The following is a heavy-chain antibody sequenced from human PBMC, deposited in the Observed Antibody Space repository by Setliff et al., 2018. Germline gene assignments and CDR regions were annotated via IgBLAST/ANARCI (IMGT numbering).Heavy chain of an antibody. Sequence: PGGSLRLSCAASGFTFRDYGMHWVRQAPGKGLEWVGRIKSKTDGGTTDYVTTVKGRFTISRDDSKNTLFLQMNSPKIEDTAVYYCTTWPENGGYYYYYYMDVWGKGTTVTVSS. D-gene: IGHD3-16*01. CDR2: IKSKTDGGTT. CDR3: TTWPENGGYYYYYYMDV. J-gene: IGHJ6*03. CDR1: GFTFRDYG. V-gene: IGHV3-15*01.